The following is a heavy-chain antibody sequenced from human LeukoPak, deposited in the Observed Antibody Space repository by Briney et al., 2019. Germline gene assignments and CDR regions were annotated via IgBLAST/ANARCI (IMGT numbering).Heavy chain of an antibody. J-gene: IGHJ4*02. CDR1: GGSISSYY. Sequence: PSQTLSLTCTVSGGSISSYYWSWIRQPPGKGLEWIGNIYYSGSTNYNPSLKSRVTISVDTSKNQFSLKLSSVTAADTAIYYCARSYCSGGSCWVYFDYWGQGTLVTVSS. CDR3: ARSYCSGGSCWVYFDY. D-gene: IGHD2-15*01. CDR2: IYYSGST. V-gene: IGHV4-59*08.